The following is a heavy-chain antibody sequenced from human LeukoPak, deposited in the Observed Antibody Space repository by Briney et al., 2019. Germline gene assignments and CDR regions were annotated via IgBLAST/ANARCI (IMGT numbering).Heavy chain of an antibody. J-gene: IGHJ4*02. Sequence: GGSLRLSCAASGFPFSTYAMAWVRQTPVKGLEWVSSINNGGTGIFYTGSVKGRFTTSRDNSRNTLYLQMNSLRAEDTALYYCAKYRASGSRDFDCWGQGTLVTVSS. D-gene: IGHD6-13*01. CDR2: INNGGTGI. CDR3: AKYRASGSRDFDC. CDR1: GFPFSTYA. V-gene: IGHV3-23*01.